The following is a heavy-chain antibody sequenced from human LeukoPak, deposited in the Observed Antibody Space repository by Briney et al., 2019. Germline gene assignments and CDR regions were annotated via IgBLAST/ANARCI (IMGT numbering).Heavy chain of an antibody. V-gene: IGHV4-39*07. CDR3: ARDWYYYDSRGY. D-gene: IGHD3-22*01. J-gene: IGHJ4*02. CDR2: IYYSGST. Sequence: SETLSLTCTVSGGSISSRNYYWAWIRQPPGKGLEWIGSIYYSGSTYYKSSLKSRVTLSVDTSQNQFSLNLSSVTAADTAVYYCARDWYYYDSRGYWGQGTLVTVSS. CDR1: GGSISSRNYY.